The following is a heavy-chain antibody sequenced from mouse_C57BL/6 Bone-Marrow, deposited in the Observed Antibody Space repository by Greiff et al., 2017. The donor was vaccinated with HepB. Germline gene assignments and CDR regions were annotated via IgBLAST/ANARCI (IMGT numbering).Heavy chain of an antibody. D-gene: IGHD1-1*01. J-gene: IGHJ3*01. Sequence: EVKLVESGGDLVKPGGSLKLSCAASGFTFSSYGMSWVRQTPDKRLEWVATISSGGSYTYYPDSVKGRFTISRDNAKNTLYLQMSSLKSEDTAMYYCARVTTVEGAYWGQGTLVTVSA. CDR3: ARVTTVEGAY. CDR2: ISSGGSYT. V-gene: IGHV5-6*01. CDR1: GFTFSSYG.